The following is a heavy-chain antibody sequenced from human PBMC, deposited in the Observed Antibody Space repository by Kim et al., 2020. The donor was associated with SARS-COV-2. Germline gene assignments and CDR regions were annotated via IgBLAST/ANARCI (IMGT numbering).Heavy chain of an antibody. Sequence: ITNYNPPLQSRVTISVDTSKNQFSLKLSSVTAADTAVYYCARADNYGMDVWGQGTTVTVSS. V-gene: IGHV4-34*01. CDR2: IT. CDR3: ARADNYGMDV. J-gene: IGHJ6*02.